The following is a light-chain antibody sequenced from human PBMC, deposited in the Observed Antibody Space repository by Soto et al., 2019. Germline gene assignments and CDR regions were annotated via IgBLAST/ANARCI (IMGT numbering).Light chain of an antibody. Sequence: QSALTQPASVSGSPGQSITISCTGTSSDVGGYNYVSWYQQHPGKAPKLMIYDVSNRPSGVSNRFSGSKSGNTASLTISGLKAEDGADYYCSSYTSRYTLVFGGGTKLTVL. CDR3: SSYTSRYTLV. CDR1: SSDVGGYNY. V-gene: IGLV2-14*01. J-gene: IGLJ2*01. CDR2: DVS.